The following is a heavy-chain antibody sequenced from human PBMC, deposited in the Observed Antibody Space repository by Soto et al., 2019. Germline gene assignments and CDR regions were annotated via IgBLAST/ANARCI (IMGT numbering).Heavy chain of an antibody. CDR3: ARAGYYDSRRLFDY. CDR1: GGSISSYY. D-gene: IGHD3-22*01. J-gene: IGHJ4*02. V-gene: IGHV4-59*01. Sequence: PSETLSLTCTVSGGSISSYYWSWIRHPPGKGLEWIGYIYYSGSTNYNPSLKSRVTISIDTSKNQFSLKLSSVTAADTAVYYCARAGYYDSRRLFDYWGQGTLVTVSS. CDR2: IYYSGST.